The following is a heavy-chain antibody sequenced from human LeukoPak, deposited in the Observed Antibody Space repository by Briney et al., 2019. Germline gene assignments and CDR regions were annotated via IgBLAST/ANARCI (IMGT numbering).Heavy chain of an antibody. CDR3: ARDDYDFWSGLRRGVAWFDP. Sequence: ASVTVSCKASGYTFTGYYMHWVRQAPGQGLEWMGWINPNSGGTNYAQKFQGRVTMTRDTSISTAYMELSRLRSDDTAVYYCARDDYDFWSGLRRGVAWFDPWGQGTLVTVSA. D-gene: IGHD3-3*01. CDR2: INPNSGGT. V-gene: IGHV1-2*02. J-gene: IGHJ5*02. CDR1: GYTFTGYY.